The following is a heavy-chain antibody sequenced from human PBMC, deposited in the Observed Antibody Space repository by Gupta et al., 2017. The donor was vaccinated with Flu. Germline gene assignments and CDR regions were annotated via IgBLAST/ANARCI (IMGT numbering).Heavy chain of an antibody. CDR3: ARATAYYDFWSGNRSGHYYFDY. Sequence: GQGLEWMGWMNPNSGDTGHAQNLEGRVTMTRNTSINTVYMELSSLRSEDTAVYYCARATAYYDFWSGNRSGHYYFDYWGQGTLVTVSS. D-gene: IGHD3-3*01. CDR2: MNPNSGDT. J-gene: IGHJ4*02. V-gene: IGHV1-8*01.